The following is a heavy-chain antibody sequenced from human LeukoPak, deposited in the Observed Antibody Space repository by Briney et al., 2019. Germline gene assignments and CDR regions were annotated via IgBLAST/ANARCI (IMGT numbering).Heavy chain of an antibody. V-gene: IGHV1-69*01. CDR1: GGTFSSYA. D-gene: IGHD2-2*02. J-gene: IGHJ4*02. Sequence: GASVKVSCTASGGTFSSYAISWVRQAPGQGLEWMGGIIPIFGTANYAQKFQGRVTITADESTSTAYMELSSLRSEDTAVYYCARSSGSCSSTSCYILGDFDYWGQGTLVTVSS. CDR3: ARSSGSCSSTSCYILGDFDY. CDR2: IIPIFGTA.